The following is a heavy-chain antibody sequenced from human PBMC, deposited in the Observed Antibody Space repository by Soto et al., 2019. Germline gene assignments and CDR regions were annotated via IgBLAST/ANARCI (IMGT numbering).Heavy chain of an antibody. V-gene: IGHV1-3*05. CDR2: INVGNGGT. CDR1: GYTFTTYP. Sequence: QVQLVQSGAEEKKPGASVKVSCKASGYTFTTYPMNWLRQAPGQRPEWMGWINVGNGGTKYSQKFQGRVSITRDTSASTAYMQLSPLRSDDTAVYYCATDRGGYCSGGSCPEAWFDPWGQGTLVTVTS. J-gene: IGHJ5*02. CDR3: ATDRGGYCSGGSCPEAWFDP. D-gene: IGHD2-15*01.